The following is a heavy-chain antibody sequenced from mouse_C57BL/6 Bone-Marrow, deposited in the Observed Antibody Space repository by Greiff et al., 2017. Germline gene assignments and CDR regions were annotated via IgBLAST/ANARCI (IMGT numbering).Heavy chain of an antibody. J-gene: IGHJ4*01. D-gene: IGHD2-4*01. Sequence: QVQLQQSGAELVRPGTSVKMSCKASGYTFTNYWIGWAKQRPGHGLEWLGDIYPGGGYTNYNEKFKGKATLTADKSSSTAYMQFSSLTSEDSAIYYCARSRGRLRRNYYAMDYWGQGTSVTVSS. CDR2: IYPGGGYT. CDR1: GYTFTNYW. CDR3: ARSRGRLRRNYYAMDY. V-gene: IGHV1-63*01.